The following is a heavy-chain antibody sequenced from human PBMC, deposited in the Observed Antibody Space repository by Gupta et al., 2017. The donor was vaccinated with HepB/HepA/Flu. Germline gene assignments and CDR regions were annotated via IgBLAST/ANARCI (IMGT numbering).Heavy chain of an antibody. V-gene: IGHV3-33*01. J-gene: IGHJ4*02. D-gene: IGHD3-9*01. CDR3: ARDMGYDILTAYSGFDY. CDR2: IWYDGSNK. CDR1: GFTFSSYG. Sequence: QVQLVESGGGVVQPGRSLRLSCAASGFTFSSYGMHWVRQAPGKGLEWVAIIWYDGSNKYYADSVKGRFTISRDNSKNTLYLQMNSLRAEDTAVYYCARDMGYDILTAYSGFDYWGQGTLVTVSS.